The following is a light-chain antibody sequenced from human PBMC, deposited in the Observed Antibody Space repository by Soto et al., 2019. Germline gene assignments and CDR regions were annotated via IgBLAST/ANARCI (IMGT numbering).Light chain of an antibody. Sequence: IQGPQSPSTLSASVGSRVVITCRASQSITTWFAWYQQKPGKAPKLLIYGASSLQSGVPSRFSGSGSGTDFTLTISSLQPEDFATYYCQQSHSSPRTFGQGTKVDIK. CDR2: GAS. V-gene: IGKV1-39*01. J-gene: IGKJ1*01. CDR3: QQSHSSPRT. CDR1: QSITTW.